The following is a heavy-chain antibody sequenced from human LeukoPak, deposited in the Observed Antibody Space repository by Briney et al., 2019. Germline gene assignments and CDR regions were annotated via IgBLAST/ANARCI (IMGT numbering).Heavy chain of an antibody. CDR1: GYSISSGYY. CDR3: ARDPPTRYYYMDV. CDR2: IYHSGST. D-gene: IGHD4-11*01. Sequence: SETLSLTCTVSGYSISSGYYWGWIRQPPGKGLEWIGSIYHSGSTYYNPSLKSRVTISVGTSKNQFSLKLSSVTAADTAVYYCARDPPTRYYYMDVWGKGTTVTISS. J-gene: IGHJ6*03. V-gene: IGHV4-38-2*02.